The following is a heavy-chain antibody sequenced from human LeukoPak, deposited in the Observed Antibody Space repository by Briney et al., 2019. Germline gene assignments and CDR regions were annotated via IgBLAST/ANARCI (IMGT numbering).Heavy chain of an antibody. J-gene: IGHJ3*02. CDR2: ISAYNGHT. CDR3: ARSAGYSYNYGENAFDI. D-gene: IGHD5-18*01. CDR1: GYTFSNYG. Sequence: ASVKASCKASGYTFSNYGISWVRQAPGQGLEWMGWISAYNGHTNSAQRLQGRVSLTTDTSTNTAYMELRSLRSDDTAVYYCARSAGYSYNYGENAFDIWGQGTVVTVSS. V-gene: IGHV1-18*01.